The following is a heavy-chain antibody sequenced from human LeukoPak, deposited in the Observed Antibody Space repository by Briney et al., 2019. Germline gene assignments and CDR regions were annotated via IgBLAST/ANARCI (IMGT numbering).Heavy chain of an antibody. J-gene: IGHJ4*02. CDR1: RFTLSNYW. CDR2: IKQDGSET. CDR3: ARQRGSGCLDY. V-gene: IGHV3-7*01. D-gene: IGHD6-19*01. Sequence: GGSLRLSCAASRFTLSNYWMSWVRQAPGKGLEWVANIKQDGSETYYVDSVKGRFTISRDNAKNSLSLQMNSMRAEDTAVYYCARQRGSGCLDYWGQGTLVTVSS.